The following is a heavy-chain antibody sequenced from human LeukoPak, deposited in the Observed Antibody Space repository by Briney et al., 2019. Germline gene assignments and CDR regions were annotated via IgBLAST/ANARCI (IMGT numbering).Heavy chain of an antibody. D-gene: IGHD3-10*01. V-gene: IGHV3-7*01. CDR3: VMSWVRQDRDV. CDR1: GFSFRDYW. CDR2: IEPDGSGK. J-gene: IGHJ4*02. Sequence: GGSLRLSCAASGFSFRDYWMSWVRQAPGKGLEWVADIEPDGSGKTYVDSVRGRFTISRDNAQQSLYLQMDTLTAEDTAVYYCVMSWVRQDRDVWGQGILVTVSS.